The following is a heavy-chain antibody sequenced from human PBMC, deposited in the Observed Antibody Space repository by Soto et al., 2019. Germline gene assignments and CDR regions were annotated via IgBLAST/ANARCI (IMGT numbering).Heavy chain of an antibody. D-gene: IGHD2-21*02. CDR2: ISAYNGNT. J-gene: IGHJ3*02. V-gene: IGHV1-18*04. CDR1: GYSFTSYG. Sequence: SVEGSITASGYSFTSYGIIWVRQAPGQGLEWMGWISAYNGNTNYAQKLQCRVTMTTDTSTSTAYMELRSLRSDDTAVHCCAREYCNNDGQASHIWGRGTTVPV. CDR3: AREYCNNDGQASHI.